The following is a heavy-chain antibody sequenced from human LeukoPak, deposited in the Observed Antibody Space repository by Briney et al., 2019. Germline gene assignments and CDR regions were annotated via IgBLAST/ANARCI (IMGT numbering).Heavy chain of an antibody. V-gene: IGHV1-18*04. D-gene: IGHD3-16*01. CDR3: ARGEFYYDL. CDR2: ISTFNGYT. J-gene: IGHJ4*02. CDR1: GYIFTSNS. Sequence: ASVKVSCKPSGYIFTSNSITWVRQASGQQLEWMGWISTFNGYTEYAQNLQGRITMTRGTSTRTVYLEMRNLRSDDTAVYFCARGEFYYDLWGQGTLVTVSS.